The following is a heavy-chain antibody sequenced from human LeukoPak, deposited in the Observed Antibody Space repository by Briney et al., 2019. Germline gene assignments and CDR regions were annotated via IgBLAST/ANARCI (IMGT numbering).Heavy chain of an antibody. D-gene: IGHD6-13*01. CDR3: AKRLSYSSSWYYFDY. V-gene: IGHV3-23*01. J-gene: IGHJ4*02. CDR1: GFTFGTYA. CDR2: ISGGGGNT. Sequence: GGSLRLSCAASGFTFGTYAMSWVRQAPGKGLEWVSGISGGGGNTYYADSVKDRFTISRDNSKNTLSLQMNSLRAEDTAVCYCAKRLSYSSSWYYFDYWGQGTLVTVSS.